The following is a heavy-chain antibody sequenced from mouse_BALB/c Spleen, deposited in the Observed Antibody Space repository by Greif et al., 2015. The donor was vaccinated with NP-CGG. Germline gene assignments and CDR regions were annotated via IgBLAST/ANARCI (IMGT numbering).Heavy chain of an antibody. CDR3: ARDTLSLLRLLDYAMDY. D-gene: IGHD1-2*01. Sequence: VHLVESGPGLVAPSQSLSITCTVSGFSLTSYGVHWVRLPPGKGPEWLGVIWAGGSTNYNSALMSRLSISKDNSKSQVFLKMNSLQTDDTAMYYCARDTLSLLRLLDYAMDYWGQGTSVTVSS. CDR2: IWAGGST. J-gene: IGHJ4*01. V-gene: IGHV2-9*02. CDR1: GFSLTSYG.